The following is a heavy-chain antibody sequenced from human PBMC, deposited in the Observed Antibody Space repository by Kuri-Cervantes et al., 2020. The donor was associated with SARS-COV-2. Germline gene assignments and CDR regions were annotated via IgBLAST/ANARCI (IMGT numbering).Heavy chain of an antibody. CDR1: GGSISSSSYY. D-gene: IGHD5-18*01. CDR2: IYYSGST. V-gene: IGHV4-39*07. J-gene: IGHJ4*02. CDR3: ARDGDTAMVIGY. Sequence: SETLSLTCTVSGGSISSSSYYWGWIRQPPGKGLEWIGSIYYSGSTYHNPSLKSRVTISVDTSKNQFSLKLSSVTAADTAVYYCARDGDTAMVIGYWGQGTLVTVSS.